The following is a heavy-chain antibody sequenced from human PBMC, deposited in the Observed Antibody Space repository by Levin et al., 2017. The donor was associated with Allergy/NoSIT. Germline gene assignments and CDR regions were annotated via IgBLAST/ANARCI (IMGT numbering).Heavy chain of an antibody. J-gene: IGHJ3*02. CDR1: GFTFGDYA. V-gene: IGHV3-49*04. D-gene: IGHD3-9*01. CDR3: TRERLRYFDWLLPDAFDI. Sequence: GGSLRLSCTASGFTFGDYAMSWVRQAPGKGLEWVGFIRSKAYGGTTEYAASVKGRFTISRDDSKSIAYLQMNSLKTEDTAVYYCTRERLRYFDWLLPDAFDIWGQGTMVTVSS. CDR2: IRSKAYGGTT.